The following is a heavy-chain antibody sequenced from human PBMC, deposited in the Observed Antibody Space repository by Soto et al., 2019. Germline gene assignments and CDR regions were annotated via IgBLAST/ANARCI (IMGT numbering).Heavy chain of an antibody. CDR1: GFTFSSYA. Sequence: GGSLRLSCAASGFTFSSYAMHWVRQAPGKGLEWVAVISYDGSNKYYADSVKGRFTISRDNSKNTLYLQMNSLRAEDTAVYYCARVVVPAATTYYYYGMDVWGQGTTVTVSS. CDR2: ISYDGSNK. CDR3: ARVVVPAATTYYYYGMDV. J-gene: IGHJ6*02. V-gene: IGHV3-30-3*01. D-gene: IGHD2-2*01.